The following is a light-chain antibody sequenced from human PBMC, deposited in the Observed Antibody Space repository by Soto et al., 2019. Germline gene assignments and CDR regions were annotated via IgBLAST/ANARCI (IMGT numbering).Light chain of an antibody. V-gene: IGKV1-5*03. CDR2: KAS. J-gene: IGKJ1*01. CDR1: QSVDTC. CDR3: QQFYRYPWT. Sequence: DIQMTQSPSTLSASVGDRVTITCRASQSVDTCLAWYQQKPGKAPHLLIYKASSLETGVPSRFSGSGSVTGFTLIISSLQPDDVATYYCQQFYRYPWTFGQGTKVEIK.